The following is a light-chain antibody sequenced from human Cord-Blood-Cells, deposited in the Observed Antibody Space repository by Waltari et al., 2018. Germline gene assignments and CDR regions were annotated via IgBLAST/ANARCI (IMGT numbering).Light chain of an antibody. CDR1: QSISSY. V-gene: IGKV1-39*01. CDR3: QQRYSTPRKT. Sequence: DIQMTQSPSSLSASVGDRVTITCRASQSISSYLNWYQQKPGKAPKLLIYAASSLQSGVQARFSGIGAGTDFTLTISSLQPEDFETYYFQQRYSTPRKTFGQGTKVEIK. J-gene: IGKJ1*01. CDR2: AAS.